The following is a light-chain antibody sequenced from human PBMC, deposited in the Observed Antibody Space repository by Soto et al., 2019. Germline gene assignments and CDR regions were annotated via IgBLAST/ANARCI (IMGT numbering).Light chain of an antibody. CDR2: GAS. Sequence: EIIFTQSADTLSVSAGERATLSCRASQTVSSNYLAWCQQRPGQAPRLLIYGASTRAAGIPDRFSGSGSGTDFTLTITRLEPEDSAVYFCQQYTGPPTTFGQGTRLEIK. CDR3: QQYTGPPTT. V-gene: IGKV3-20*01. CDR1: QTVSSNY. J-gene: IGKJ5*01.